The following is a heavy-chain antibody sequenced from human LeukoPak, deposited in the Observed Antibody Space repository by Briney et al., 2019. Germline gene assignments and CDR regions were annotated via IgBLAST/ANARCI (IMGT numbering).Heavy chain of an antibody. CDR3: ATHPVTFGGVIGDDVFDI. CDR2: FDPEDGET. Sequence: ASVKVSCKVSGYTLTELSMHWVRQAPGKGLEWMGGFDPEDGETIYAQKFQGRVTMTEDTSTDTAYMELSRLRSEDTAVYYCATHPVTFGGVIGDDVFDIWGQGTMVTVSS. V-gene: IGHV1-24*01. J-gene: IGHJ3*02. D-gene: IGHD3-16*02. CDR1: GYTLTELS.